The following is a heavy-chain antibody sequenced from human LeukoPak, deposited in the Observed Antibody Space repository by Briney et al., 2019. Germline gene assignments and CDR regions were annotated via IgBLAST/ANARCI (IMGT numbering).Heavy chain of an antibody. CDR2: KKQGRSEK. D-gene: IGHD6-6*01. CDR1: GFTFSRSW. V-gene: IGHV3-7*01. J-gene: IGHJ4*02. CDR3: ARGPNSNWSGLDF. Sequence: GGSLRLSCVASGFTFSRSWMSWVRRAPGKGLEWVGNKKQGRSEKYYVDSVKGRLTISRDNARNSVDLQMSSLRGEDTAVYYCARGPNSNWSGLDFWGQGTLLTVSS.